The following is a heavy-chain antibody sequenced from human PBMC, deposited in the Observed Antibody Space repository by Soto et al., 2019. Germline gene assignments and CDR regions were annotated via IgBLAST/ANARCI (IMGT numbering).Heavy chain of an antibody. Sequence: ASVKVSCKASGYTFTGYYMHWVRQAPGQGLEWMGWINPNSGGTNYAQKLQGWVTMTRDTSISTAYMELSRLRSDDTAVYYCVRAVGSGRLSFDSLVIMDVWGQGTTVTVSS. J-gene: IGHJ6*02. CDR2: INPNSGGT. V-gene: IGHV1-2*04. CDR1: GYTFTGYY. CDR3: VRAVGSGRLSFDSLVIMDV. D-gene: IGHD3-10*01.